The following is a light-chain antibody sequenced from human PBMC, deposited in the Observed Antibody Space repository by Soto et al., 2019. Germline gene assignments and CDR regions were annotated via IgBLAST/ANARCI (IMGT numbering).Light chain of an antibody. Sequence: AIQMTQSPSSLSASVGDRNTITCRASQGIRNDLGWYQQKPGKAPKLLIYAASSLQSGVPSRFSGSGSGTDFTLTIISLQPEDFATYYCLQDYNYPRTFGQGTKVDIK. CDR1: QGIRND. J-gene: IGKJ1*01. V-gene: IGKV1-6*01. CDR3: LQDYNYPRT. CDR2: AAS.